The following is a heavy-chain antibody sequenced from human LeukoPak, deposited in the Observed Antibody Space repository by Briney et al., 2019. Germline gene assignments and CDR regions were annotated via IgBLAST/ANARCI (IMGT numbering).Heavy chain of an antibody. CDR1: GFTFSSYS. V-gene: IGHV3-9*01. CDR3: AKDKSQRLLWFGELSGAFDI. J-gene: IGHJ3*02. D-gene: IGHD3-10*01. Sequence: GGSLRLSCAASGFTFSSYSMNWVRQAPGKGLEWVSGISWNSGSIGYADSVKGRFTISRDNAKNSLYLQMNSLRAEDTALYYCAKDKSQRLLWFGELSGAFDIWGQGTMVTVSS. CDR2: ISWNSGSI.